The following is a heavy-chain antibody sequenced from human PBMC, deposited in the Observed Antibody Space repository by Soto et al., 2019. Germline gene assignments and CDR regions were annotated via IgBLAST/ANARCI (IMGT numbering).Heavy chain of an antibody. Sequence: AASVKVSCKASGYTFTGYYMHWVRQAPGQGLEWMGWINPNSGGTNYARKFQGRVTMTRDTSISTAYMELSRLRSDDTAVYYCARVSWFGTYYYYGIDVWGQGTTVTVS. V-gene: IGHV1-2*02. J-gene: IGHJ6*02. CDR2: INPNSGGT. CDR3: ARVSWFGTYYYYGIDV. D-gene: IGHD3-10*01. CDR1: GYTFTGYY.